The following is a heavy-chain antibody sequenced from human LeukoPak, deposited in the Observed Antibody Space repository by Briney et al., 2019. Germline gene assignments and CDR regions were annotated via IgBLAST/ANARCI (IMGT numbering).Heavy chain of an antibody. D-gene: IGHD6-13*01. J-gene: IGHJ4*02. V-gene: IGHV1-2*02. CDR3: ARGSFRQQLVPALDY. Sequence: RASVKVSCKASGYTFTGYYMHWVRQAPGQGLEWMGWINPNSGGTNYARKFQGRVTMTRDTSISTAYMELSRLRSDDTAVYYCARGSFRQQLVPALDYWGQGTLVTVSS. CDR1: GYTFTGYY. CDR2: INPNSGGT.